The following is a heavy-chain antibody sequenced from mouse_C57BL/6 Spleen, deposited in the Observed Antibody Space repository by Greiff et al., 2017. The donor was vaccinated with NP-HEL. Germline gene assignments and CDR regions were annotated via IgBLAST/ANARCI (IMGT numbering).Heavy chain of an antibody. J-gene: IGHJ4*01. CDR1: GFSLTSYG. CDR3: ARNEELGGYAMDY. CDR2: IWSGGST. V-gene: IGHV2-2*01. Sequence: VKLEESGPGLVQPSQSLSITCTVSGFSLTSYGVHWVRQSPGKGLEWLGVIWSGGSTDYNAAFISRLSISKDNSKSQVFFKMNSLQADDTAIYYCARNEELGGYAMDYWGQGTSVTVSS. D-gene: IGHD4-1*01.